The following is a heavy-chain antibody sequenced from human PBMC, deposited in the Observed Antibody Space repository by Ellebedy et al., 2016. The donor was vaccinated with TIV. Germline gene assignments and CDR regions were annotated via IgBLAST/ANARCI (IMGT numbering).Heavy chain of an antibody. Sequence: GGSLKISCAASGFTFSDYWMSWVRQAPGKGLEWVANIKKDGSEKYYVDSVKGRFTISRDNAKNSLYLQMNSLRAEDTAVYYCAKGTWTRGSWGQGTLVTVSS. CDR3: AKGTWTRGS. CDR1: GFTFSDYW. V-gene: IGHV3-7*03. J-gene: IGHJ5*02. CDR2: IKKDGSEK. D-gene: IGHD3/OR15-3a*01.